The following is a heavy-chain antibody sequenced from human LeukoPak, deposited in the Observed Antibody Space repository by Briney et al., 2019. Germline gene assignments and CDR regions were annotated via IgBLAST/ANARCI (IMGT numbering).Heavy chain of an antibody. J-gene: IGHJ4*02. CDR2: INPNTGGK. D-gene: IGHD3-22*01. Sequence: ASVKVSCKASGYTFTGYYMHWVRQAPGQGLEWMGWINPNTGGKNYAQKFQGRVTMTRDTSISTAYMELSRLRSDDTAVYYCATGYYYDYSGYPDYWGQGTLVTVSS. CDR3: ATGYYYDYSGYPDY. CDR1: GYTFTGYY. V-gene: IGHV1-2*02.